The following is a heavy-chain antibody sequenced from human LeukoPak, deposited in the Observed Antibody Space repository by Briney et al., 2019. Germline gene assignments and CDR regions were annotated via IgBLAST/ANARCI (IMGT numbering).Heavy chain of an antibody. J-gene: IGHJ4*02. D-gene: IGHD3-16*01. CDR1: GFTFSDAW. CDR2: IKSKANGETT. V-gene: IGHV3-15*01. CDR3: AWGGDYFDF. Sequence: GGSLRLSCSASGFTFSDAWMGWVRQAPGKGLEWVGRIKSKANGETTHFAAPVKGRFTISRDDSKNTLYLQMNGLKTENTAVYYCAWGGDYFDFWGRGTLVTVSS.